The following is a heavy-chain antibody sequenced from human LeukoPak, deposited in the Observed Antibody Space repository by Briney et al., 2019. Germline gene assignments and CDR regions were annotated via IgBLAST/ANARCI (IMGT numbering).Heavy chain of an antibody. CDR2: ISYDGSNK. V-gene: IGHV3-30*18. CDR3: AKDLGSSWDGTFDY. Sequence: GSLRLSCAASGFTFSSYGMHWVRQAPGKGLEWVAVISYDGSNKYYADSVKGRFTISRDNSKNTLYLQMNSLRAEDTAVYYCAKDLGSSWDGTFDYWGQGTLVTVSS. D-gene: IGHD6-13*01. CDR1: GFTFSSYG. J-gene: IGHJ4*02.